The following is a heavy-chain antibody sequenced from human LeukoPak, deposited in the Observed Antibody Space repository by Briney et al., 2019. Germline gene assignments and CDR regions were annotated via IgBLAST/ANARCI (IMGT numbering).Heavy chain of an antibody. CDR1: GFTFSSYG. V-gene: IGHV3-30*03. CDR3: ATADCSGGSCYAFDY. J-gene: IGHJ4*02. D-gene: IGHD2-15*01. Sequence: GGSLRLSCAASGFTFSSYGMHWVRQAPGKGLEWVAVISYDGSNKYYADSVKGRFTISRDNSKNTLYLQMNSLRAEDKAVYYCATADCSGGSCYAFDYWGQGTLVTVSS. CDR2: ISYDGSNK.